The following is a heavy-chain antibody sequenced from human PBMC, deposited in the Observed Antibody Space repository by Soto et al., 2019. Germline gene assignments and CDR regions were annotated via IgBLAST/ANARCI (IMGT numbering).Heavy chain of an antibody. Sequence: QVQLVQSGAEVKKPGASVKVSCKASGYTFSSYGXXXXXXXXXXXLEWMGWISAYNGNTNYAQKLQGRVTMTTDTXXXXXXXXXXXXXXXXXXVYXXXXXXXAXVDLDYWGQGTLVTVSS. CDR2: ISAYNGNT. J-gene: IGHJ4*02. CDR1: GYTFSSYG. V-gene: IGHV1-18*01. CDR3: XXXXXAXVDLDY. D-gene: IGHD2-8*01.